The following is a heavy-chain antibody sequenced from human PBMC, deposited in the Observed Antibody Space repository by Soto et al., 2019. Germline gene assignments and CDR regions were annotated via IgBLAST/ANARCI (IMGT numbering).Heavy chain of an antibody. CDR3: ARDAPLPQGRWLNLDF. V-gene: IGHV3-48*03. CDR2: ISHSGASL. CDR1: GFTFSNYD. D-gene: IGHD5-12*01. J-gene: IGHJ4*02. Sequence: GGSLRLSCAASGFTFSNYDMNWVRQAPGKGLEWVSYISHSGASLDYADSVRGRFTISRDNAKNSLYLQMNSLRAEDTAVYYCARDAPLPQGRWLNLDFWGQGTLVTVSS.